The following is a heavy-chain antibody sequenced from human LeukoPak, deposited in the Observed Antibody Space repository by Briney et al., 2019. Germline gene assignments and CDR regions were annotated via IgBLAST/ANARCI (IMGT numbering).Heavy chain of an antibody. CDR1: GGSISSHY. V-gene: IGHV4-59*11. CDR2: IYYSGST. D-gene: IGHD5-24*01. Sequence: SETLSLTCTVSGGSISSHYWCWIRQPPGKGLEWIGYIYYSGSTNYNPSLKSRVTISVDTSKNQFSLKLSSVTAADTAVDYCARGSRDGYNYDYWGQGTLVTVSS. CDR3: ARGSRDGYNYDY. J-gene: IGHJ4*02.